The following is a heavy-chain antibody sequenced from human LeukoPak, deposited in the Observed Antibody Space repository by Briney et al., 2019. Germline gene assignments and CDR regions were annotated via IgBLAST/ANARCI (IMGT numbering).Heavy chain of an antibody. CDR3: IYGNPGSPDY. J-gene: IGHJ4*02. Sequence: SGGSLRLSCAASGFTFSDHYIDWVRQAPGKVLEWVGRSRNKANSYTTQYAASVKGRFTVSRDDSKNSVFLQMNSLKTEDTAVYYCIYGNPGSPDYWGQGTLVTVSS. D-gene: IGHD2/OR15-2a*01. CDR1: GFTFSDHY. V-gene: IGHV3-72*01. CDR2: SRNKANSYTT.